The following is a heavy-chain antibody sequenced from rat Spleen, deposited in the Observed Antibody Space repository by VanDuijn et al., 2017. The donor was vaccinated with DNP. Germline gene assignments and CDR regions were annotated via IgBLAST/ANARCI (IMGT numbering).Heavy chain of an antibody. CDR3: TRGANWEGNWFAY. Sequence: EVQLVESGGGLVQPGRSMKLSCAASGFTFTNYYMAWVRQAPTKGLEWVAAIYTSGVPTYYRDSVKGRFTISRDDAKRTLYLQMNSLRSEDTATYYCTRGANWEGNWFAYWGQGTLVTVSS. CDR1: GFTFTNYY. CDR2: IYTSGVPT. V-gene: IGHV5-25*01. D-gene: IGHD5-1*01. J-gene: IGHJ3*01.